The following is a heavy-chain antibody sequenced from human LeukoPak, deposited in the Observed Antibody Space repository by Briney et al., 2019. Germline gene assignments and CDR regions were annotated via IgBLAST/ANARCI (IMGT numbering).Heavy chain of an antibody. D-gene: IGHD3-10*01. Sequence: ASVKVSCKASVYTFTGYYMHWVRQAPGQGREWMGWINPNSGGTNYAQKFQGRVTMTRDTSISTAYMELSRLRSDDTAVYYCARALGLVRGAPGYWGQGTLVTVSS. J-gene: IGHJ4*02. CDR3: ARALGLVRGAPGY. V-gene: IGHV1-2*02. CDR1: VYTFTGYY. CDR2: INPNSGGT.